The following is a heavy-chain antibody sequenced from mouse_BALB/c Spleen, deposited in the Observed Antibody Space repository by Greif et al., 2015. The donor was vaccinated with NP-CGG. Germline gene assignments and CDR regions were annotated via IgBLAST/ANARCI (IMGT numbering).Heavy chain of an antibody. J-gene: IGHJ4*01. Sequence: VQGVESGAELMKPGASVKISCKATGYTFSSYWIEWVKQRPGHGLEWIGEILPGSGSTNYNEKFKGKATFTADTSSNTAYMQLSSLTSEDSAVYYCARSRETARAHYAMDYWGQGTSVTVSS. CDR2: ILPGSGST. V-gene: IGHV1-9*01. CDR1: GYTFSSYW. D-gene: IGHD3-1*01. CDR3: ARSRETARAHYAMDY.